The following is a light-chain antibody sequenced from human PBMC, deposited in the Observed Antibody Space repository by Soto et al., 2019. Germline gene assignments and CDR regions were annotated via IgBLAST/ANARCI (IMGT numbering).Light chain of an antibody. Sequence: QSALTQPASVTGSPGQSITIPCTGTSSDVGGYNRVSWYQQYPGTAPKLIIFEVANRPSGVSVRFSGSKSGNTASLTISGLQPEDEADYYCTSYAIRNSWVFGGGTKLTVL. J-gene: IGLJ3*02. V-gene: IGLV2-14*01. CDR3: TSYAIRNSWV. CDR1: SSDVGGYNR. CDR2: EVA.